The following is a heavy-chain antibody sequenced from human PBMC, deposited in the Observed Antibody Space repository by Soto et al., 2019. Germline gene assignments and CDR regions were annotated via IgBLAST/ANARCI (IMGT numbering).Heavy chain of an antibody. CDR2: IHNTGSP. CDR3: ARSRHSGSYSFDY. Sequence: TSETLSLTCTVSGGSISSGDYYWTWIRQPPGKGLEWIAYIHNTGSPYYNLSLKSRLTISLDTSKDQFSLRLSSVTAADTAVYYCARSRHSGSYSFDYWGQGTLVTVYS. CDR1: GGSISSGDYY. V-gene: IGHV4-30-4*01. D-gene: IGHD1-26*01. J-gene: IGHJ4*02.